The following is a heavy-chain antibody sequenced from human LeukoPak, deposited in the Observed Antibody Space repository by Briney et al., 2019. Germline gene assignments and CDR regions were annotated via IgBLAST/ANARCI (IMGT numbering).Heavy chain of an antibody. CDR1: GVSFSGYY. D-gene: IGHD6-19*01. J-gene: IGHJ4*02. Sequence: SETLSLTCAVYGVSFSGYYWSWIRQPPGKGLEWIGEINHSGSTNYNPSLKSRVTISVDTSKNQFSLKLSSVTAADTAVYYCARGWQWLVDWGQGTLVTVSS. CDR3: ARGWQWLVD. CDR2: INHSGST. V-gene: IGHV4-34*01.